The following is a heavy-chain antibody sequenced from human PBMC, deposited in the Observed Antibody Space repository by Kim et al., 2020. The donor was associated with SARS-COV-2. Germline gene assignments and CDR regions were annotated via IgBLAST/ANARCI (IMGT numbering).Heavy chain of an antibody. V-gene: IGHV7-4-1*02. CDR3: AILDYYGSGSYYLSGFNWFDP. Sequence: ASVKVSCKASGYTFTSYAMNWVRQAPGQGLEWMGWINTNTGNPTYAQGFTGRFVFSLDTSVSTAYLQISSLKAEDTAVYYCAILDYYGSGSYYLSGFNWFDPWGQGTLVTVSS. CDR2: INTNTGNP. CDR1: GYTFTSYA. J-gene: IGHJ5*02. D-gene: IGHD3-10*01.